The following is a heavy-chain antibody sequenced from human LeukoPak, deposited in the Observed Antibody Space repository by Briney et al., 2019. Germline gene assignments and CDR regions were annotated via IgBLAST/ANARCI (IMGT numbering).Heavy chain of an antibody. CDR3: ATRSHGGNSGYYYYYGMDV. J-gene: IGHJ6*02. V-gene: IGHV1-69*13. CDR1: GGTFSSYA. D-gene: IGHD4-23*01. Sequence: GASVKVSYKASGGTFSSYAISWVRQAPGQGLEWKGGIIPIFGTANYAQKFQGRVTITADESTSTAYMELSSLRSEDTAVYYCATRSHGGNSGYYYYYGMDVWGQGTTVTVSS. CDR2: IIPIFGTA.